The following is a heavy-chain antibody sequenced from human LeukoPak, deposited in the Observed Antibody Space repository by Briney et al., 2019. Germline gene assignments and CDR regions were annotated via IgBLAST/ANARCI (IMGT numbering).Heavy chain of an antibody. J-gene: IGHJ5*02. V-gene: IGHV3-48*04. CDR1: GFTFSSYS. Sequence: GGSLRLSCAASGFTFSSYSMNWARQAPGKGLEWLSYISSSGNTIYYADSVKGRFTISRDNAKNSLYLQMNSLRAEDTAVYYCARRPMVYAISWFDPWGQGTLVTVSS. CDR2: ISSSGNTI. D-gene: IGHD2-8*01. CDR3: ARRPMVYAISWFDP.